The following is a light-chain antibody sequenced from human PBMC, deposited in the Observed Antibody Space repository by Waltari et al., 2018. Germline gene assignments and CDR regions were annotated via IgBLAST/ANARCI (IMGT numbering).Light chain of an antibody. CDR2: WAS. Sequence: DIVMTQSPDSLAVSLGERATINCKSSQSVLYSSNNKNYVAWYQQKPGQPPKLLVYWASTRESGVPDRFSGSGSGTDFSHTISSLQAEDVAVYYCQQFYSLPVTFGGGTNVEIK. CDR3: QQFYSLPVT. CDR1: QSVLYSSNNKNY. J-gene: IGKJ4*01. V-gene: IGKV4-1*01.